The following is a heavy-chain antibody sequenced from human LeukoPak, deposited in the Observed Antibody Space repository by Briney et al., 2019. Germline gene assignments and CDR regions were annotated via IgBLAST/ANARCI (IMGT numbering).Heavy chain of an antibody. CDR3: AKSRRAYCSGGSCFGLWDY. CDR1: GFTFSTYW. J-gene: IGHJ4*02. V-gene: IGHV3-74*01. D-gene: IGHD2-15*01. Sequence: GGSLRLSCAASGFTFSTYWMHWVRQAPGKGLVWVSRINSDESSTTYADSVKGRFTISRDNAKNTLYLQMNSLRAEDAAVYYCAKSRRAYCSGGSCFGLWDYWGQGTLVTVSS. CDR2: INSDESST.